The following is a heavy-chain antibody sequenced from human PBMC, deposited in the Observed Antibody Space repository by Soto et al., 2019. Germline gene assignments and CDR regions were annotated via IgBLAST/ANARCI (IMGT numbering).Heavy chain of an antibody. Sequence: QLQLQESGPGLVKPSETLSLTCTVSGGSTSSSRYWAWIRQPPGEGLEWIGSIDDSGRTYHNPSLKSRVTIYADTSKIEFSLELTSVTAAVTAVYYGARGAWYDIVTSYYTNYYMDVWGRGTTVIVSS. CDR3: ARGAWYDIVTSYYTNYYMDV. V-gene: IGHV4-39*01. CDR1: GGSTSSSRY. CDR2: IDDSGRT. D-gene: IGHD3-9*01. J-gene: IGHJ6*03.